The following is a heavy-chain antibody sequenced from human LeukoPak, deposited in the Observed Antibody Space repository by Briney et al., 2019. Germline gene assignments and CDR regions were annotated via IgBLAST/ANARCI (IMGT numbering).Heavy chain of an antibody. CDR3: ASGVRRSSTSSPGMDV. J-gene: IGHJ6*04. CDR2: INHSGST. D-gene: IGHD2-2*01. CDR1: GGSFSGYY. V-gene: IGHV4-34*01. Sequence: PSETLSLTCAVYGGSFSGYYWSWIRQPPGKGLEWIGEINHSGSTNYNPSLKSRVTISVDTSKNQFSLKLSSVTAADTAVYYCASGVRRSSTSSPGMDVWGKGTTVTVSS.